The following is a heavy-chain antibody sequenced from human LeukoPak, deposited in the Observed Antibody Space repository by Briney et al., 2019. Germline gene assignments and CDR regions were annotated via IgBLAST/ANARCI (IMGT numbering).Heavy chain of an antibody. D-gene: IGHD2-15*01. CDR1: GFTLCTYW. J-gene: IGHJ4*02. CDR3: ARGGGNGDY. CDR2: INSDGGTT. Sequence: PGGSLRLSRGASGFTLCTYWMHWVGPAPGKGLVWVSGINSDGGTTTYAHSLKSRCTLSRDNAKKSRYLQMKSLRAEDPASYLLARGGGNGDYGGQETLLTVFS. V-gene: IGHV3-74*01.